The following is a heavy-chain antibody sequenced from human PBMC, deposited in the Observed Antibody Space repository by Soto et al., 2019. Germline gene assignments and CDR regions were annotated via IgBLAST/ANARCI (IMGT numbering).Heavy chain of an antibody. V-gene: IGHV3-21*01. J-gene: IGHJ4*02. D-gene: IGHD1-26*01. CDR1: GFTFSSYS. CDR3: ARDRGSGSYPR. Sequence: EVQLVESGGGLVKPGGSLRLSCAASGFTFSSYSMNWVRQAPGKGLEWVSSISSSSSYIYYADSVKGRFTISRDNAKNSRYPQMNSLRAEDRAVYYRARDRGSGSYPRWGQGTLVTVSS. CDR2: ISSSSSYI.